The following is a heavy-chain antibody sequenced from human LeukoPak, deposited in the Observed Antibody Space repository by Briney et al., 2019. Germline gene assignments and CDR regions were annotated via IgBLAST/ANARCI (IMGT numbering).Heavy chain of an antibody. Sequence: ASVKVSCKASGYTFTSYGISWVRQAPGQGLEWMGWISAYNGNTNYAQKLQGRVTMTTDTSTSTAYMELRSLRSDDTAVYYCARDRYSSSWYNPFDYWGQGTLVTVSS. D-gene: IGHD6-13*01. CDR2: ISAYNGNT. V-gene: IGHV1-18*01. CDR3: ARDRYSSSWYNPFDY. CDR1: GYTFTSYG. J-gene: IGHJ4*02.